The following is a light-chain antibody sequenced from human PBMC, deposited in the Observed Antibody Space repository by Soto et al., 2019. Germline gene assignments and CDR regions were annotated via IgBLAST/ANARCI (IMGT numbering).Light chain of an antibody. CDR3: GTWDTSLRAYV. CDR1: SSNIGYNF. Sequence: QSVLTQPPSVSAAPGQTVTISCSGSSSNIGYNFVSWYQHLPGTAPKLLSYDNDKRPPGISDRFSGSKSGTTATLDIAGLQAEDEADYYCGTWDTSLRAYVFGPGTKLTVL. V-gene: IGLV1-51*01. J-gene: IGLJ1*01. CDR2: DND.